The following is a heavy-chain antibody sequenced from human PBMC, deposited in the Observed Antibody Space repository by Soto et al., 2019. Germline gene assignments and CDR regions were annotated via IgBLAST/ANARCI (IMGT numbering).Heavy chain of an antibody. J-gene: IGHJ3*02. CDR1: GGSVNSGNYY. V-gene: IGHV4-34*01. CDR3: ARVERGTATTVVDAFDI. D-gene: IGHD1-1*01. Sequence: QVQLQQSGAGLLKPSETLSLTCAVFGGSVNSGNYYWSWIRQPPGKGLEWIGEMSHSGGTHFNPSLKSRVTISVDTSKNQFSLKMSSVTAADTALYYCARVERGTATTVVDAFDIWGPGTMVTVSS. CDR2: MSHSGGT.